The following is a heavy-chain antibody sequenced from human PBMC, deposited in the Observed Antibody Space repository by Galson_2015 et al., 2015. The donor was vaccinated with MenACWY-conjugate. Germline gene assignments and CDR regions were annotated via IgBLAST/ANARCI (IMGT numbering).Heavy chain of an antibody. Sequence: SGPGLVKPSETLSLTCRVSGASISTDYWSWIRQPPGKGLEWIGYIHYSGSTKYNPSLKTRITMSLDTSENQFSLKLSSVTAADTAVYYCARWVAVKMIEYCGQGTLVTVSS. V-gene: IGHV4-59*01. J-gene: IGHJ4*02. CDR2: IHYSGST. CDR1: GASISTDY. CDR3: ARWVAVKMIEY. D-gene: IGHD6-19*01.